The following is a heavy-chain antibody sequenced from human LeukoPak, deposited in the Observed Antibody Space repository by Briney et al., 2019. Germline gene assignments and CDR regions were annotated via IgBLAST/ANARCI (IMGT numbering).Heavy chain of an antibody. Sequence: GGSLRLSCAASEFTFSSYTMHWVRQAPGKGLEWVAVISYDGSDKYYADSVKGRFTISRDNSKNTLYLQMNTLRAEDATMYYCVRAPSGYYPYFDYWGQGTLVTVSS. CDR2: ISYDGSDK. CDR1: EFTFSSYT. D-gene: IGHD3-3*01. V-gene: IGHV3-30*04. J-gene: IGHJ4*02. CDR3: VRAPSGYYPYFDY.